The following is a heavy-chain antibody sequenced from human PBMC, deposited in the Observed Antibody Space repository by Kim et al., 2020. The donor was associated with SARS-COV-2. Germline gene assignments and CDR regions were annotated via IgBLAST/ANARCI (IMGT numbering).Heavy chain of an antibody. Sequence: SETLSLTCTVSGGSISSYYWSWIRQPPGKGLEWIGYIYYSGSTNYNPSLKSRVTISVDTSKNQFSLKLSSVTAGDTAVYYCARDMYSSSWSPRGYYYYG. D-gene: IGHD6-13*01. CDR2: IYYSGST. CDR3: ARDMYSSSWSPRGYYYYG. V-gene: IGHV4-59*01. CDR1: GGSISSYY. J-gene: IGHJ6*01.